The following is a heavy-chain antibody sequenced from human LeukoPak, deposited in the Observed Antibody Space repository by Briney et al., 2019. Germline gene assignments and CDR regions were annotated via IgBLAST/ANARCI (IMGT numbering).Heavy chain of an antibody. CDR1: GFTFDDYA. V-gene: IGHV3-9*01. D-gene: IGHD6-19*01. Sequence: PGRSLRLSCAASGFTFDDYAMHWVRPAPGQGLEWVSGISRNSGSIGYADSVKGRFTISRDNAKNSLYLQMNSLRDEDTAFYYCAKGTRQFHSSGWYAEFEYWGQGTLVTVSS. J-gene: IGHJ4*02. CDR3: AKGTRQFHSSGWYAEFEY. CDR2: ISRNSGSI.